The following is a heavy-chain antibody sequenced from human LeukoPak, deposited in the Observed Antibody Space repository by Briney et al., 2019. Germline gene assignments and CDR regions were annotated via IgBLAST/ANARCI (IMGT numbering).Heavy chain of an antibody. CDR1: GFTFSSYG. V-gene: IGHV3-33*06. CDR3: AKGGGYWDY. Sequence: GGSLRLSCTASGFTFSSYGMHWVRQAPGKGLEWVAVIWYDGSNKYYADSVKGRFTISRDNSKNTLYLQMNSLRAKDTAVYYCAKGGGYWDYWGQGTLVTVSS. J-gene: IGHJ4*02. D-gene: IGHD3-22*01. CDR2: IWYDGSNK.